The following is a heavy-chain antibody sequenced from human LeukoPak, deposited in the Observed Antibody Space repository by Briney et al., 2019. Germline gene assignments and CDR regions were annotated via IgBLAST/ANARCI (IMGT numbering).Heavy chain of an antibody. CDR1: GFTFRSYG. CDR3: ARDHTRGYFDY. Sequence: GGSLRLSCAASGFTFRSYGMHWVRQAPGKGLEWVAVIWYDGSNKYYADSVKGRLTVSRDNSKNTLYLQMNSLRAEDTAVYYCARDHTRGYFDYWGQGTLVTVSS. D-gene: IGHD3-10*01. J-gene: IGHJ4*02. CDR2: IWYDGSNK. V-gene: IGHV3-33*01.